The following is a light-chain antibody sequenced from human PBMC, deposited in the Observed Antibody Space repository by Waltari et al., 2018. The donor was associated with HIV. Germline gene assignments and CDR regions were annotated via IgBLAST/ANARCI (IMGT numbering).Light chain of an antibody. V-gene: IGLV2-14*01. CDR3: SSYTTSSTWV. Sequence: QSALTQPASVSGSPGQSITISCTGTSSDVGGYNSVSWYQQRPGKAPKLMIYDVSKRPSGVSYRVSGSKSGNTDSLTISGLQAEDEADYYCSSYTTSSTWVFGGGTKLTVL. CDR2: DVS. J-gene: IGLJ3*02. CDR1: SSDVGGYNS.